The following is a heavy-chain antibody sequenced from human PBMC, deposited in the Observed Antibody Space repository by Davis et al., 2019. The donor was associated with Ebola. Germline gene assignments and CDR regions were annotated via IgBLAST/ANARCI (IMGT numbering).Heavy chain of an antibody. CDR2: INHSGST. V-gene: IGHV4-34*01. J-gene: IGHJ6*02. CDR3: ARQYSNFDFYYYYYGMDV. CDR1: GGSFSGYY. D-gene: IGHD4-11*01. Sequence: PSETLSLTCAVYGGSFSGYYWSWIRQPPGKGLEWIGEINHSGSTNYNPSLKSRVTISVDTSKNQFSLKLSSVTAADTAVYYCARQYSNFDFYYYYYGMDVWGQGTTVTVSS.